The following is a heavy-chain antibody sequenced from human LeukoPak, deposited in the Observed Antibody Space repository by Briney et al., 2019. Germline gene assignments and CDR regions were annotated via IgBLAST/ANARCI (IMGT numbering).Heavy chain of an antibody. CDR2: IYYSGST. CDR1: GGSISSYY. J-gene: IGHJ5*02. Sequence: PSETLSLTCTVSGGSISSYYWSWIRQPPGKGLEWIGYIYYSGSTNYNPSLKSRVTISVDTSKNQFSLKLSSVTAADTAVYYCARHRGTYCGGDCYLGWFDPWGQGTLVTVSS. D-gene: IGHD2-21*02. CDR3: ARHRGTYCGGDCYLGWFDP. V-gene: IGHV4-59*08.